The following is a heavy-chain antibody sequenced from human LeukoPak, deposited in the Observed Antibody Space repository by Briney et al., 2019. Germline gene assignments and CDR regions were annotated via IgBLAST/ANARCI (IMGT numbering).Heavy chain of an antibody. CDR3: VKDPLDY. CDR2: ISSNGGGT. Sequence: GGSLRLSCSASGFTFNSYTMHRVRQAPGKGLEYVSAISSNGGGTYYADSVKGRLIISRDNSKNTLYLQMSSLRGEDTAVYYCVKDPLDYWGQGTLVTVSS. V-gene: IGHV3-64D*09. J-gene: IGHJ4*02. CDR1: GFTFNSYT.